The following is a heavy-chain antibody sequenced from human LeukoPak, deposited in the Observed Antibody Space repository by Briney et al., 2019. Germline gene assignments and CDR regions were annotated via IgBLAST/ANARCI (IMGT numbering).Heavy chain of an antibody. V-gene: IGHV1-18*01. D-gene: IGHD3-22*01. CDR2: ISAYNGNT. Sequence: GASVKVSCKASGYTFTSYGISWVRQAPGQGLEWMGWISAYNGNTNYAQKLQGRVTMTTDTSTSTAYTELRSLRSDDTAVYYCARSSSGNLPFSDNWSAPWGQGTLVTVSP. CDR3: ARSSSGNLPFSDNWSAP. J-gene: IGHJ5*02. CDR1: GYTFTSYG.